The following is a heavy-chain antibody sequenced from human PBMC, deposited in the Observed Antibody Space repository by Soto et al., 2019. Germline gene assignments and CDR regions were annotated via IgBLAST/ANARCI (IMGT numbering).Heavy chain of an antibody. CDR1: GFTFSSYA. J-gene: IGHJ6*02. D-gene: IGHD2-2*01. V-gene: IGHV3-23*01. CDR3: AKDHDIVVVPAAVNYYYYGMDV. CDR2: ISGSGGST. Sequence: PGGSLRLSCASSGFTFSSYAMSLVRQAPGKGLEWVSAISGSGGSTYYADSVKGRFTISRDNSKNTLYLQMNSLRAEDTAVYYCAKDHDIVVVPAAVNYYYYGMDVWGQGTTVTVSS.